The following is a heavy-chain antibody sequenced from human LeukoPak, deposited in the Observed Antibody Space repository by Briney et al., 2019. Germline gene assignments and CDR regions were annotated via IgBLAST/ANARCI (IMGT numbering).Heavy chain of an antibody. CDR1: GYTFTSYA. CDR2: INAGYGNT. J-gene: IGHJ4*02. Sequence: ASVKVSCKASGYTFTSYAMHWVRQAPGQRLEWMGWINAGYGNTKYSQKFQGRVTITRDTSASTAYMELSSLRSEDTAVYYCARGGTTQLLELDYWGQGTLVTVSS. CDR3: ARGGTTQLLELDY. D-gene: IGHD1-1*01. V-gene: IGHV1-3*01.